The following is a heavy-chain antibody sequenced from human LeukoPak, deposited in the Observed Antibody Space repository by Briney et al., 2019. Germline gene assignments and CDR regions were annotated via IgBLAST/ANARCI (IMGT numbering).Heavy chain of an antibody. CDR3: ARAPGSISIY. Sequence: GGSLRLSCAASGFTVSTNYMSWVRQAPGKGLEWVSLIYSGGGTYYADSVKGRFTISRDNSRNTLSLQMNSLRAEDTAVYYCARAPGSISIYWGQGTLVTVSS. D-gene: IGHD3-3*02. CDR1: GFTVSTNY. J-gene: IGHJ4*02. V-gene: IGHV3-66*01. CDR2: IYSGGGT.